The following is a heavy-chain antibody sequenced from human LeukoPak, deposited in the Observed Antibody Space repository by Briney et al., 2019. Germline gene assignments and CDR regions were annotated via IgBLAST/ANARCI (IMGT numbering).Heavy chain of an antibody. CDR1: GYTFTAYY. CDR2: INPNSGDT. D-gene: IGHD6-13*01. V-gene: IGHV1-2*02. CDR3: ARDPIVEAGYYYGMDV. Sequence: GASVKVSCKASGYTFTAYYIHWVRQAPGRGLEWMGWINPNSGDTKYAQKFQGRVTMTRDTSISTAYMELSRLRSDDTAVYYCARDPIVEAGYYYGMDVWGQGTTVTVSS. J-gene: IGHJ6*02.